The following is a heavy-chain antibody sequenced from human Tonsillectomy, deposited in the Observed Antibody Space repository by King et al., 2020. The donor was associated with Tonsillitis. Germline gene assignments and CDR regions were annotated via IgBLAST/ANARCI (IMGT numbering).Heavy chain of an antibody. Sequence: VQLVESGGGLVQPGGSLRLSCAASGFTFSNYVMNWVRQAPEKGLEWVSALSGGGGSTYYADSVKGRFTISRDNSKNTLYLKMESLRAEDTAVYFCAKDMSKTAAPYGFDMWGQGTMVTVSS. D-gene: IGHD6-25*01. V-gene: IGHV3-23*04. CDR3: AKDMSKTAAPYGFDM. CDR1: GFTFSNYV. J-gene: IGHJ3*02. CDR2: LSGGGGST.